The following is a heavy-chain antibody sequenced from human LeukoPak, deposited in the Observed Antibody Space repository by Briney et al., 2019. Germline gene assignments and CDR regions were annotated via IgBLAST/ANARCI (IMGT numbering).Heavy chain of an antibody. J-gene: IGHJ6*02. V-gene: IGHV3-30*19. CDR3: ARQANIGYSSSWKYYYYGMDV. CDR2: ISYDGSNK. Sequence: GGSLRLSCAASGFTFSSYGMHWVRQAPGKGLEWVAVISYDGSNKYYADSVKGRFTISRDNSKNTLYLQMNSLRAEDTAVYYCARQANIGYSSSWKYYYYGMDVWGQGTTVTVSS. D-gene: IGHD6-13*01. CDR1: GFTFSSYG.